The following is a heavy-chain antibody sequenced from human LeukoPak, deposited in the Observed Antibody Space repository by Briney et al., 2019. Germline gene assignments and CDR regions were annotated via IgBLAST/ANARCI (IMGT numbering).Heavy chain of an antibody. D-gene: IGHD3-3*01. CDR2: ISYDGSDK. V-gene: IGHV3-30-3*01. CDR1: GFTFSSYA. CDR3: ARDHKYYDFWSGVTDY. Sequence: GGSLRLSCAASGFTFSSYAMHWVRQAPGKGLEWVAVISYDGSDKYYADSVKGRFTISRDNSKNTLYLQMNSLRAEDTAVYYCARDHKYYDFWSGVTDYWGQGTLVTVSS. J-gene: IGHJ4*02.